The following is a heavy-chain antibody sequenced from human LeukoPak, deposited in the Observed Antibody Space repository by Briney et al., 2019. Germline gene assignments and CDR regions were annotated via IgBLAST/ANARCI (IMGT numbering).Heavy chain of an antibody. V-gene: IGHV3-73*01. CDR3: TTHYDDYVWGSYRYGYDY. Sequence: PGGSLRLSCAASGFTFSGSAMHWVRQASGKGLEWVGRIRSKANSYATAYAASVKGRFTISRDDSKNTAYLQMNSLKTEDTAVYYCTTHYDDYVWGSYRYGYDYWGQGTLVTVSS. CDR1: GFTFSGSA. J-gene: IGHJ4*02. CDR2: IRSKANSYAT. D-gene: IGHD3-16*02.